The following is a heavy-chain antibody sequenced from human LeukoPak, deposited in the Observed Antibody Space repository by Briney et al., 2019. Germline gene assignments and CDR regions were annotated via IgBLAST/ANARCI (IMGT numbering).Heavy chain of an antibody. D-gene: IGHD3-16*01. CDR1: GYTFTGYY. CDR2: ISAYNGNT. V-gene: IGHV1-18*04. J-gene: IGHJ4*02. Sequence: GASVKVSCKASGYTFTGYYMHWVRQAPGQGLEWMGWISAYNGNTNYAQKLQGRVTMTTDTSTSTAYMELRSLRSDDTAVYYCARAILGQWGYFDYWGQGTLVTVSS. CDR3: ARAILGQWGYFDY.